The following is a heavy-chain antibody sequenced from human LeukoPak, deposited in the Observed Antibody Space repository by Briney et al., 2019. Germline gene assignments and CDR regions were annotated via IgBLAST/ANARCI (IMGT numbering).Heavy chain of an antibody. CDR1: GYTFSNFG. CDR3: ARDGLVPALYYLDF. D-gene: IGHD2-2*01. CDR2: INAYNGDT. J-gene: IGHJ6*03. Sequence: AASVKVSCKGSGYTFSNFGISWVRQAPGRGLEWLGWINAYNGDTDYAEKVQGRVTMTTDTSTSTAHMELTSLKSENTAVYYCARDGLVPALYYLDFWGKGTTVTVSS. V-gene: IGHV1-18*01.